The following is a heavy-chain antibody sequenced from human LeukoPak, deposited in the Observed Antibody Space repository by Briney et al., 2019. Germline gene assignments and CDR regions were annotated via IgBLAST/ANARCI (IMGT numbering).Heavy chain of an antibody. J-gene: IGHJ4*02. CDR2: IYPGGSNT. CDR1: GYSFTSYW. Sequence: GESLKISCKGFGYSFTSYWIGWVRQMPGKGLGCMGIIYPGGSNTRYSPSFQGQVTISADKSISTAYLQWSSLKASDTAMYYCARRYYYGSGSSFDYWGQGTLVTVSS. V-gene: IGHV5-51*01. CDR3: ARRYYYGSGSSFDY. D-gene: IGHD3-10*01.